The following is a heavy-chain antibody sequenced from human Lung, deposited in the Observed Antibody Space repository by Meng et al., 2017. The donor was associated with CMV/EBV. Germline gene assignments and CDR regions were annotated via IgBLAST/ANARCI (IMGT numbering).Heavy chain of an antibody. D-gene: IGHD3-3*01. J-gene: IGHJ6*02. CDR1: GYTFTGYY. Sequence: ASVXVSXKASGYTFTGYYMHWVRQAPGQGLEWMGWINPNSGGTNYAQKFQGRVTMTRDTSISTAYMELSRLRSDDTAVYYCARDRLRFLEWSYGMDVWGQGXTVTVSS. V-gene: IGHV1-2*02. CDR2: INPNSGGT. CDR3: ARDRLRFLEWSYGMDV.